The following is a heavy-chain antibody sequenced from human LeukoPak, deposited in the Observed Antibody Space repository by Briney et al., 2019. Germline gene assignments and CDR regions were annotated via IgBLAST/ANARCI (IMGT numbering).Heavy chain of an antibody. Sequence: KPSETLSLTCAVYGGSFSGYYWSWIRQPPGKGLEWIGEINHSGSTNYNPSLKSRVTISVDTSKNQFSLKLSSVTAADTAVYYRARSSGGYWGQGTLVTVSS. CDR1: GGSFSGYY. J-gene: IGHJ4*02. CDR2: INHSGST. D-gene: IGHD6-25*01. CDR3: ARSSGGY. V-gene: IGHV4-34*01.